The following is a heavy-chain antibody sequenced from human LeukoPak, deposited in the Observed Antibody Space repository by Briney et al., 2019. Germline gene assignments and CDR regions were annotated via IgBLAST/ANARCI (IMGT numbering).Heavy chain of an antibody. CDR2: LYYSGST. Sequence: PSETLSLTCSVSGGSISSSSSYWGWIRQPPGKGLEWIGSLYYSGSTYYKPSLRSRVTISVDTSQNQFSLKLSSVTAADTAVYYCARHLTRIVGARDAFDIWGQGTMVTVSS. J-gene: IGHJ3*02. D-gene: IGHD1-26*01. V-gene: IGHV4-39*01. CDR1: GGSISSSSSY. CDR3: ARHLTRIVGARDAFDI.